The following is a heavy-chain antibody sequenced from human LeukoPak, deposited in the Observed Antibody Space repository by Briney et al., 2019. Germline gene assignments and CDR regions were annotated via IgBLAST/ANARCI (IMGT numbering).Heavy chain of an antibody. CDR1: GFTFSDYY. D-gene: IGHD1-7*01. V-gene: IGHV3-11*04. CDR2: ISSSGSDTI. J-gene: IGHJ4*02. Sequence: GGSLRLSCAASGFTFSDYYMSWIRQAPGKGLEWVSYISSSGSDTIFYADSVKGRFTISRDNAKNSLYLQMNSLRAEDTAIYYCAREDDWNYEDYWGQGTLVTVSS. CDR3: AREDDWNYEDY.